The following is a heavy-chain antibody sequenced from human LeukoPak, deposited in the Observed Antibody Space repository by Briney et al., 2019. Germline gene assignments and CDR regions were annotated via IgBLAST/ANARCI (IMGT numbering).Heavy chain of an antibody. V-gene: IGHV3-23*01. CDR1: GFTFSSYA. D-gene: IGHD2-2*01. CDR3: AKDLGQVGPAGKFDY. Sequence: GGSLRLSCAASGFTFSSYAMSWVRQAPGKGLEWVSGISAGGGSTYYADSVKGRFTISRDSSKNTLYLQMNSLRVEDTAVYYCAKDLGQVGPAGKFDYWGQGTLVTVSS. J-gene: IGHJ4*02. CDR2: ISAGGGST.